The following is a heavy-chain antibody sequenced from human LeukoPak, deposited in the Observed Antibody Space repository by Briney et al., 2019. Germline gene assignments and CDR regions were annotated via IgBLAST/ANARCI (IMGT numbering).Heavy chain of an antibody. J-gene: IGHJ6*03. V-gene: IGHV3-11*04. D-gene: IGHD6-6*01. CDR1: GFTFREHY. Sequence: PGGSLRLSCAASGFTFREHYMSWIRQAPGKGLEWGSYISNSGRTIYYADSVKGRFTISRGNAENSLYLQMNSLRAEDTAVYYCARVIATRPHYHYYMDVWGKGTTVTASS. CDR2: ISNSGRTI. CDR3: ARVIATRPHYHYYMDV.